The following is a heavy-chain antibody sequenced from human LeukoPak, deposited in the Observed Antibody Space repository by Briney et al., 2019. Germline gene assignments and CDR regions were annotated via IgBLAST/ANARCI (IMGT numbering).Heavy chain of an antibody. J-gene: IGHJ5*02. CDR1: VYTFTSYY. D-gene: IGHD3-9*01. V-gene: IGHV1-46*01. CDR3: ARGRSYYILSAQYNWFDP. Sequence: ASVKVSCKASVYTFTSYYMHWVRQAPGQGLAWMGIINPSGGSTSYAQKFQSRVTMTRDTSTSTVYMELSSLRSEDTAVYYCARGRSYYILSAQYNWFDPWGQGTLVTVSS. CDR2: INPSGGST.